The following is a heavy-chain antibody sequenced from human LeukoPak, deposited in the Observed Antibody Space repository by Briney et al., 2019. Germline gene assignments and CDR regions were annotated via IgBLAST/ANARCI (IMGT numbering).Heavy chain of an antibody. V-gene: IGHV3-7*01. Sequence: GGSLRLSCAASGFTFSSHWMSWVRQAPGKGLEWVANIKQDGSDKYYVDSVRGRFTISRDNAKNSLYLQMNSLRTEDTAVYYCAYDGSAWGRGTLVTVSS. CDR1: GFTFSSHW. CDR3: AYDGSA. D-gene: IGHD1-26*01. J-gene: IGHJ2*01. CDR2: IKQDGSDK.